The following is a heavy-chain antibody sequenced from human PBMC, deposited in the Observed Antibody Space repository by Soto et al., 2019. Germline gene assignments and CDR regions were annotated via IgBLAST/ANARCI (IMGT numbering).Heavy chain of an antibody. V-gene: IGHV1-18*01. D-gene: IGHD1-26*01. CDR3: ARLLTEGATYREDAFDM. J-gene: IGHJ3*02. CDR2: ISTYNGKT. Sequence: QLQLVQSGGEVKTPGASVKVSCTTSGYTFTSHGISWVRQAPGQGLEWMGWISTYNGKTDYAQKFQGRVTMTADTRTSTDYMEVRSLRSDDTAVYYCARLLTEGATYREDAFDMWGQGTKFTVSS. CDR1: GYTFTSHG.